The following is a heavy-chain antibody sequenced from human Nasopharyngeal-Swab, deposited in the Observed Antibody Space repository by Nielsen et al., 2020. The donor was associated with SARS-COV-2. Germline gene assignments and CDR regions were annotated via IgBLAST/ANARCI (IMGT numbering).Heavy chain of an antibody. J-gene: IGHJ6*02. Sequence: WIRQPPGKGLEWVAVISYDGSNKYYADSVKGRFTISRDNSKNTLYLQMNSLRAEDTAVYYCARVRFDRLSYHGMDAWGQGTTVTVSS. CDR2: ISYDGSNK. V-gene: IGHV3-30*03. D-gene: IGHD3-9*01. CDR3: ARVRFDRLSYHGMDA.